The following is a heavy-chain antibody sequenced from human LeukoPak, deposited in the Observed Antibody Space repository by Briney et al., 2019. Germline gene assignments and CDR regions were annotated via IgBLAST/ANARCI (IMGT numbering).Heavy chain of an antibody. CDR3: TRDHCSYINCYEDYYYGMDV. D-gene: IGHD2-2*01. V-gene: IGHV1-2*02. CDR1: VYTFTVYY. Sequence: ASVRVSFKASVYTFTVYYMHWGRQAPGQGGEWMGWINPNIGATDIAQKFQGRVTMTRDTSISAAYMELSRLRSDDTAVYYCTRDHCSYINCYEDYYYGMDVWGQGTTVTVSS. J-gene: IGHJ6*02. CDR2: INPNIGAT.